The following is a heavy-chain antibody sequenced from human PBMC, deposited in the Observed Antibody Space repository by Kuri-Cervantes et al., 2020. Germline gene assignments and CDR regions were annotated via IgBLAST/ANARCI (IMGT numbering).Heavy chain of an antibody. CDR3: AKSSSWDNSAWFDP. V-gene: IGHV5-51*01. Sequence: GESLKISCKGSEYSFSTYWVAWLRQMPGKGLEWMGIIYPDDSDTRYSPSFQGQVSISAGKSIRTAYLQWNSLKASDTAMYYCAKSSSWDNSAWFDPWGQGTLVTVSS. CDR1: EYSFSTYW. CDR2: IYPDDSDT. D-gene: IGHD5-24*01. J-gene: IGHJ5*02.